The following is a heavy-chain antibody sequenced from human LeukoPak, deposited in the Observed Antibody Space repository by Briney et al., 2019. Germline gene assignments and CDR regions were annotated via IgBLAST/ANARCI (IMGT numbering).Heavy chain of an antibody. CDR3: ATRGVPAAAHDAFDI. J-gene: IGHJ3*02. D-gene: IGHD2-2*01. Sequence: GGSLRLSCAASGFTFSRYSMNWVRRAPGKGLEWVSSIRSSSSNKYYADSVKGRFTISRDNSKNTLYLQMNSLRAEDTAVYYCATRGVPAAAHDAFDIWGKGTMVTVSS. CDR2: IRSSSSNK. V-gene: IGHV3-21*01. CDR1: GFTFSRYS.